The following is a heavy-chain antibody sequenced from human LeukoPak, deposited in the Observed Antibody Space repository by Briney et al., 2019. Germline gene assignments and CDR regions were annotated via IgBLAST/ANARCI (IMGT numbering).Heavy chain of an antibody. Sequence: GRSLRLSCAASGFTFTSYAIYWVRQAPGKGLEWVAVISYDGANEYYADSVKGRFTISRDNSKNTLYLQMNSLRPEDTAVYYCARTTSRPPYYFDFWGQGTLVTVSS. CDR3: ARTTSRPPYYFDF. D-gene: IGHD1-14*01. J-gene: IGHJ4*02. V-gene: IGHV3-30*01. CDR1: GFTFTSYA. CDR2: ISYDGANE.